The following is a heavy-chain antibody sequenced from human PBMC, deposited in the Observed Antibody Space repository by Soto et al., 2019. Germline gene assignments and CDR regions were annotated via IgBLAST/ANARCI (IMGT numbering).Heavy chain of an antibody. CDR1: GGTFSSYA. J-gene: IGHJ4*02. CDR3: ARSYNWNYVNFDY. CDR2: IIPIFGTA. Sequence: SVKVSCKASGGTFSSYAISWVRQAPGQGLEWMGGIIPIFGTANYAQKFQGRVTITADRSTSTAYMELSSLRPEDTAVYYCARSYNWNYVNFDYWGQGTLVTVSS. D-gene: IGHD1-7*01. V-gene: IGHV1-69*06.